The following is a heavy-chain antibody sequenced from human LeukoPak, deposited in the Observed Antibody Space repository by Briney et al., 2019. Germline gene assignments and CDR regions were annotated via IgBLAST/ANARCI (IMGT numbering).Heavy chain of an antibody. CDR3: ATLTVRGVINI. Sequence: GGSLRLSCAASGFTFSNTWMNWVRQAPGKGLEWVGRIQSKTDGGTTEYAAPVKGRFTISRDDSKTALYLQMNSLKTEDTAVYYCATLTVRGVINIWGQGTLVTVSS. CDR2: IQSKTDGGTT. J-gene: IGHJ4*02. CDR1: GFTFSNTW. D-gene: IGHD3-10*01. V-gene: IGHV3-15*01.